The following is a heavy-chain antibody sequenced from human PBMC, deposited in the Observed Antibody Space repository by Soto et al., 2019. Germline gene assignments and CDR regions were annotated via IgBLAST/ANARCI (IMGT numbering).Heavy chain of an antibody. Sequence: ASVKVSCKASGYTFTSYGISWVRQAPGQGLEWMGWISAYNGNTNYAQKLQGRVTMTTDTSTSTAYKELRSLRSDDTAVYYCAAAATYDYYYYGMDVWGKGPTVTVSS. CDR2: ISAYNGNT. J-gene: IGHJ6*04. V-gene: IGHV1-18*01. CDR1: GYTFTSYG. D-gene: IGHD2-15*01. CDR3: AAAATYDYYYYGMDV.